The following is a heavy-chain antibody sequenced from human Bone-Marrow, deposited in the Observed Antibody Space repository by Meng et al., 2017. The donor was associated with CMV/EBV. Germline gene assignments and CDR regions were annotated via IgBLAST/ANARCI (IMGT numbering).Heavy chain of an antibody. D-gene: IGHD6-19*01. CDR2: ISYDGKNI. J-gene: IGHJ5*02. CDR1: FSNSA. CDR3: VRGGIAVTGTSWKGDWFDP. V-gene: IGHV3-30*04. Sequence: FSNSAMHWVRHAPGKGLVWVAVISYDGKNIYYAESVKGRFTISRDNSKNTLYLQMNSLRTEDTAIFYCVRGGIAVTGTSWKGDWFDPWGQGTLVTVSS.